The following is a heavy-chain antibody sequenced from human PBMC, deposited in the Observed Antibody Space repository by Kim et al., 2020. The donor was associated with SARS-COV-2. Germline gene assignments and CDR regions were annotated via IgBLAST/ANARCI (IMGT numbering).Heavy chain of an antibody. J-gene: IGHJ4*02. CDR1: GGSVSSGSYY. V-gene: IGHV4-61*01. D-gene: IGHD6-19*01. Sequence: SETLSLTCTVSGGSVSSGSYYWSWIRQPPGKGLEWIGYIYYSGSTNYNPSLKSRVTISVDTSKNQFSLKLSSVTAADTAVYYCARGPPSSGWYSHPRINFDYWGQGTLVTVSS. CDR3: ARGPPSSGWYSHPRINFDY. CDR2: IYYSGST.